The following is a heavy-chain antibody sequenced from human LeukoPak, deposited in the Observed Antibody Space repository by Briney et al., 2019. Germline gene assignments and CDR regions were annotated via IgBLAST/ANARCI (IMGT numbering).Heavy chain of an antibody. D-gene: IGHD6-13*01. CDR1: GYTFTAYY. Sequence: GASVKVSCKASGYTFTAYYIHWVRQAPGQGFGWLGWINPNSGATYYAREFQGRVTMTRDTSIATVYVVLSSLSSDDKAVYYCARDIAPPGSWWFDSWGQGTLVTVSS. J-gene: IGHJ5*01. CDR2: INPNSGAT. V-gene: IGHV1-2*02. CDR3: ARDIAPPGSWWFDS.